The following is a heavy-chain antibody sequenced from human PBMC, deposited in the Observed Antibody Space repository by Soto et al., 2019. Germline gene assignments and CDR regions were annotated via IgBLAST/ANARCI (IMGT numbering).Heavy chain of an antibody. CDR1: DYSISRGWY. CDR3: ARVGGSYSRCGMDV. CDR2: TVHSGRT. J-gene: IGHJ6*02. Sequence: PSQALSVTCTIPDYSISRGWYSGWIRQPRGRGWECVGSTVHSGRTYDHPSLQRRVTISVDTSKNQFSLKPSAVTAADTAVYYCARVGGSYSRCGMDVWGQGTTVTVS. D-gene: IGHD1-26*01. V-gene: IGHV4-38-2*02.